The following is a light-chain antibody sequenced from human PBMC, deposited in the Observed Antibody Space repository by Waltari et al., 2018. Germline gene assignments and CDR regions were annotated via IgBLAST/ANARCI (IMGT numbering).Light chain of an antibody. Sequence: SYELTQSPSVSVSPGQTASISCSGDKLEDRYVYWYQQKPGQSPVLVLHQDSKRPSGIPERFSGFNSGNTATLTISETQAMDEADYYCQAWDRNTYVVFGGGTKLTVL. J-gene: IGLJ2*01. CDR3: QAWDRNTYVV. CDR1: KLEDRY. CDR2: QDS. V-gene: IGLV3-1*01.